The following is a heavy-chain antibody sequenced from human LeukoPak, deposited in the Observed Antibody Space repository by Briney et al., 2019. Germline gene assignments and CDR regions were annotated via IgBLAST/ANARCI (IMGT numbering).Heavy chain of an antibody. V-gene: IGHV1-2*02. CDR2: INSNSGGT. CDR3: ARAPFGAIWGASGYMDV. Sequence: ASVKVSCKASGYTFTGYYMHWVRQAPGQGLEWMGWINSNSGGTNYAQKFQGRVTMTRDTSISTPYMELSRLRSDDTAVYYCARAPFGAIWGASGYMDVWGKGTTVTVSS. CDR1: GYTFTGYY. D-gene: IGHD3-16*01. J-gene: IGHJ6*03.